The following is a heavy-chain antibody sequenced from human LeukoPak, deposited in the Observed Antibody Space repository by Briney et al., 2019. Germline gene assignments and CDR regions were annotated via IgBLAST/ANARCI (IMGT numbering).Heavy chain of an antibody. CDR2: IIPIFGTA. CDR3: ARGDNWNYHHYFDY. CDR1: GYTFSSYG. V-gene: IGHV1-69*13. D-gene: IGHD1-7*01. Sequence: VASVKVSCKPSGYTFSSYGISWVRQAPGQGLEWMGGIIPIFGTANYAQKFQGRVTITADESTSTAYMELSSLRSEDTAVYYCARGDNWNYHHYFDYWGQGTLVTVSS. J-gene: IGHJ4*02.